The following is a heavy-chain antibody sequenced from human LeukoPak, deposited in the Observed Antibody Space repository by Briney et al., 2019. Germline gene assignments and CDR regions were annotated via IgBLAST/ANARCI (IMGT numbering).Heavy chain of an antibody. CDR1: GFTFSSYA. J-gene: IGHJ4*02. Sequence: GGSLRPSCAASGFTFSSYAMHWVRQAPGKGLEYVSAISSNGGSTYYANSVKGRFTISRDNSKNTLYLQMGSLRAEDMAVYYCARAKTITIFGVAYYDYWGQGTLVTVSS. D-gene: IGHD3-3*01. CDR3: ARAKTITIFGVAYYDY. V-gene: IGHV3-64*01. CDR2: ISSNGGST.